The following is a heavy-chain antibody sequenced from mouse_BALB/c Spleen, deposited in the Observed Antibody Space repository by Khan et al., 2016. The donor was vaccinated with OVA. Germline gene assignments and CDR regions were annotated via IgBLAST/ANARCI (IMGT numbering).Heavy chain of an antibody. CDR3: ARAYYRYYGYYAMDY. CDR1: GFSLSRYN. CDR2: IWGGGGT. Sequence: QVQLKESGPGLVAPSQSLSITCTVSGFSLSRYNIHWVRQPPGKGLEWLGMIWGGGGTDYNSTLKSRLSIGKDNSKSQVFLKMNSLQTDDTAMYXCARAYYRYYGYYAMDYWGQGTSVTVSS. D-gene: IGHD2-14*01. J-gene: IGHJ4*01. V-gene: IGHV2-6-4*01.